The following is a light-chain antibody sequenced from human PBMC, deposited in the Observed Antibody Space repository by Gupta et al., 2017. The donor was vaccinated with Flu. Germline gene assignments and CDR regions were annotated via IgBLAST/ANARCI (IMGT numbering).Light chain of an antibody. CDR3: AAWDDSLGGSYV. Sequence: QSVLPQPPSASGTPGQRVTISCSGSSSNIGSTNAYWFQPLPGTAPKPLIYRNSQRPSGVPDRFSGSKSGTSASLAISGLRSEDEADYYCAAWDDSLGGSYVFGTGTKVTVL. CDR2: RNS. J-gene: IGLJ1*01. V-gene: IGLV1-47*01. CDR1: SSNIGSTN.